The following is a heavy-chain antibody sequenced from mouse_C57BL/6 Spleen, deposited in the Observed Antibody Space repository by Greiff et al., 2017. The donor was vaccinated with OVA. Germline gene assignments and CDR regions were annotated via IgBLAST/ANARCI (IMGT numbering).Heavy chain of an antibody. CDR3: ARSHYDYDEGGFDY. D-gene: IGHD2-4*01. Sequence: EVQLQQSGPELVKPGASVKISCKASGYTFTDYYMNWVKQSHGKSLEWIGDINPNNGGTSYNQKFKGKATLTVDKSSSTAYMELRSLTSEDSAVYYCARSHYDYDEGGFDYWGQGTTLTVSS. V-gene: IGHV1-26*01. CDR1: GYTFTDYY. CDR2: INPNNGGT. J-gene: IGHJ2*01.